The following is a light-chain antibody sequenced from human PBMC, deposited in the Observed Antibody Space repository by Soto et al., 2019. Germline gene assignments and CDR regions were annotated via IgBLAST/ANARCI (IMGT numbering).Light chain of an antibody. Sequence: QSVLTQPPSASGTPGQRVTISCSGSNSNIGSNTVNWYQQVPGTAPKLLIYSNNQRPSGVPDRFSGSKSGTSASLAISGLQSEDEADYYCAAWYDSLNGYVFGAGTKVTVL. J-gene: IGLJ1*01. V-gene: IGLV1-44*01. CDR2: SNN. CDR1: NSNIGSNT. CDR3: AAWYDSLNGYV.